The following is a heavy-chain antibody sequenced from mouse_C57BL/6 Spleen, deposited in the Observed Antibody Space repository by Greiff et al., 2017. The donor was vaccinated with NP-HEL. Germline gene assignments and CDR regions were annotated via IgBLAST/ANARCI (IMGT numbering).Heavy chain of an antibody. V-gene: IGHV15-2*01. D-gene: IGHD1-1*01. CDR1: DSEVFPIAY. CDR3: ARGGYGSSYGFAY. J-gene: IGHJ3*01. Sequence: QVQLQQSGSELRSPGSSVKLSCKDFDSEVFPIAYMGWVRQKPGHGFEWIGGILPSIGRTIYGEKFEDKATLDADTLSNTAYLELNSLTSEDSAIYYCARGGYGSSYGFAYWGQGTLVTVSA. CDR2: ILPSIGRT.